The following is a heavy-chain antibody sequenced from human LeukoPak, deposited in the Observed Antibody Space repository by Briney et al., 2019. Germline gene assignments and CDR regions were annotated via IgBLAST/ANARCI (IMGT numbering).Heavy chain of an antibody. D-gene: IGHD3-3*01. CDR1: AGSISSYY. CDR3: ARETPITIFGVVIIGGYDNWLDP. J-gene: IGHJ5*02. Sequence: SETLSLTCTVSAGSISSYYWSWFRQPAGKGLDWIGRIYTSGSTNYNPSLKSRVTMSVDTSKNQFSLKLSSVTAADTTAYYCARETPITIFGVVIIGGYDNWLDPWGQGTLVTFSS. V-gene: IGHV4-4*07. CDR2: IYTSGST.